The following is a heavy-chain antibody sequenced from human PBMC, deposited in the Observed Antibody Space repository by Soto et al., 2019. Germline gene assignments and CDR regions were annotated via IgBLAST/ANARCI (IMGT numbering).Heavy chain of an antibody. CDR2: ISWNSGSI. CDR3: AKGYSSGWDAFDI. Sequence: SLRLSCAASGFTFDDYAMHWVRQAPGKGLEWVSGISWNSGSIGYADSVKGRFTISRDNAKNSLYLQMNSLRAEDTALYYCAKGYSSGWDAFDIWGQGTMVTVSS. D-gene: IGHD6-19*01. J-gene: IGHJ3*02. V-gene: IGHV3-9*01. CDR1: GFTFDDYA.